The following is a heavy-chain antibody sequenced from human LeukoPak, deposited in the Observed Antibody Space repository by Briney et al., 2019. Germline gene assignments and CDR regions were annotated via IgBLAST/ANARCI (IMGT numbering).Heavy chain of an antibody. Sequence: GGSLRLSCAASGFTFSSYAMHWVRQAPGKGLEYVSAISSNGGSTYYANSVKGRLTISRDNSKNTLYLQMGSLRAEDMAVYYCARSRVTDGVYYFDYWGQGTLVTVSS. V-gene: IGHV3-64*01. D-gene: IGHD2-21*02. J-gene: IGHJ4*02. CDR3: ARSRVTDGVYYFDY. CDR2: ISSNGGST. CDR1: GFTFSSYA.